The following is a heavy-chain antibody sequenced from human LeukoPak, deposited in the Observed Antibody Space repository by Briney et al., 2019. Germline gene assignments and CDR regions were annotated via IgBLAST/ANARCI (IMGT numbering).Heavy chain of an antibody. V-gene: IGHV1-69*05. Sequence: SVKVSCKASGGTFSSYAISWVRQAPGQGLEWMGRIIPIFGTANYAQKFQGRVTITTDESTSTAYMELSSLRSEDTAVYYCARDGYCSGGSCYSLGYWGQGTLVTVSS. D-gene: IGHD2-15*01. CDR3: ARDGYCSGGSCYSLGY. J-gene: IGHJ4*02. CDR2: IIPIFGTA. CDR1: GGTFSSYA.